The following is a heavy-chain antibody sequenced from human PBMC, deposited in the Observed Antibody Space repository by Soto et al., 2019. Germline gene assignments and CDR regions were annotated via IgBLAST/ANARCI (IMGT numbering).Heavy chain of an antibody. CDR3: ARLEGLATISYYFDF. D-gene: IGHD3-9*01. CDR1: DDSINSDKYY. CDR2: VYYRGNA. J-gene: IGHJ4*02. V-gene: IGHV4-39*01. Sequence: PSETLSLTCSVADDSINSDKYYWGWIRQPPGKGLEWIGSVYYRGNAYYNPSLQTRVTISLDKSKSQFSLKLNSVTAADSAVYFCARLEGLATISYYFDFWGPGALVTVSS.